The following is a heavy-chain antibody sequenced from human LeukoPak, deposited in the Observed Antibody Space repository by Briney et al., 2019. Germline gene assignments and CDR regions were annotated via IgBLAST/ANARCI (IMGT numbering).Heavy chain of an antibody. V-gene: IGHV3-7*01. Sequence: GGSLRLSCGGSGFTFSDYWMTWVRQAPGKGLEWVANIKEDGTDRQYADSVEGRFTISRDNAKGTLYLQMHSLRVEDTAIYYCIRGPTYFDSWGQGTLVTVSS. J-gene: IGHJ4*02. CDR2: IKEDGTDR. CDR3: IRGPTYFDS. CDR1: GFTFSDYW.